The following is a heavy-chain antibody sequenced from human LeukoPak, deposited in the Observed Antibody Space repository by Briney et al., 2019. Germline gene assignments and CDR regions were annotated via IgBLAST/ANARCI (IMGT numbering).Heavy chain of an antibody. CDR1: GDSVSSSY. CDR2: IYHTGSA. CDR3: ARGYLDSRGYSNPFDM. V-gene: IGHV4-59*02. D-gene: IGHD3-22*01. Sequence: PSETLSLTCTVSGDSVSSSYWSWIRQSPEKTLEWIGYIYHTGSANYNPSLKSRVTISIDTSKNQFSLNLNSVTAADTAVYYCARGYLDSRGYSNPFDMWGQGTMVTVSS. J-gene: IGHJ3*02.